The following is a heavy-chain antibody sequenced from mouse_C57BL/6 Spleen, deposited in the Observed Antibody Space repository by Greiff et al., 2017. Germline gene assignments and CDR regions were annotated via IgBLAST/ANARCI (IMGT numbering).Heavy chain of an antibody. V-gene: IGHV1-69*01. D-gene: IGHD1-1*01. J-gene: IGHJ1*03. Sequence: QVQLKQPGAELVMPGASVKLSCKASGYTFTSYWMHWVKQRPGQGLEWIGEIDPSDSYTNYNQKFKGKSTLTVDKSSSTAYMQLSSLTSEDSAVYYCARGAFYGGSQGYFDVWGTGTTVTVSS. CDR3: ARGAFYGGSQGYFDV. CDR2: IDPSDSYT. CDR1: GYTFTSYW.